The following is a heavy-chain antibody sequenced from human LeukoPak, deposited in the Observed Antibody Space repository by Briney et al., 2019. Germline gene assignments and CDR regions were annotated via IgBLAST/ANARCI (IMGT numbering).Heavy chain of an antibody. Sequence: TLFLTCTVSGGSISSYYWSWIRQPPGKALEWLALIYWDDDKRYSPSLKSRLTITKDTSKNQVVLTMTNMDPVDTATYYCAHSGSGWLPFDYWGQGTLVTVSS. CDR1: GGSISSYYW. D-gene: IGHD6-19*01. CDR2: IYWDDDK. CDR3: AHSGSGWLPFDY. J-gene: IGHJ4*02. V-gene: IGHV2-5*08.